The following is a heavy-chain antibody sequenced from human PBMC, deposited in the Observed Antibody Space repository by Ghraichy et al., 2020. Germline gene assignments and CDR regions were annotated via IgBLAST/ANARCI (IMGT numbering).Heavy chain of an antibody. CDR2: ISSSSSTI. V-gene: IGHV3-48*02. CDR3: ARGKGWLQSEGFDY. J-gene: IGHJ4*02. CDR1: GFTFSSYS. D-gene: IGHD5-24*01. Sequence: GGSLRLSCAASGFTFSSYSMNWVRQAPGKGLEWVSYISSSSSTIYYADSVKCRFTISRDNAKNSLYLQMNSLRDEDTAVYYCARGKGWLQSEGFDYWGQGTLVTVSS.